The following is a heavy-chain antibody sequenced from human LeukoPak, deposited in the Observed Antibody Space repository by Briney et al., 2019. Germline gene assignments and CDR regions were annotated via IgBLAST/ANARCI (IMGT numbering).Heavy chain of an antibody. CDR1: GYTFTSYG. Sequence: ASVKVSCKASGYTFTSYGISWVRQAPGQGLEWMGWISAYNGNTNYAQKLQGRVTMTTDTSTSTAYMELRSLRFDDTAVYHCARTDPNYYYMDVWGKGTTVTVSS. V-gene: IGHV1-18*01. J-gene: IGHJ6*03. CDR2: ISAYNGNT. CDR3: ARTDPNYYYMDV.